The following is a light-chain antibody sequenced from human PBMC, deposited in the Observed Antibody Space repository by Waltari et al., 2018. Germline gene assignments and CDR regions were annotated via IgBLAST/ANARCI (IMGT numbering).Light chain of an antibody. CDR3: QQYNDWYS. CDR1: QSVASK. J-gene: IGKJ2*03. CDR2: DAS. Sequence: EKVLTQSPATVSVSPGERVTLSCRASQSVASKIAWYQQRPGQAPRLVIYDASTRASGIPGRFGSGGAGEDFTLTISGLQSEDGALYYCQQYNDWYSFGQGTKVEIK. V-gene: IGKV3-15*01.